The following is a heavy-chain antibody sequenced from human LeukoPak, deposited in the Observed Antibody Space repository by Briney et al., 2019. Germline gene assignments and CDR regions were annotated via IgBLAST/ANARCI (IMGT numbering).Heavy chain of an antibody. V-gene: IGHV3-30*02. J-gene: IGHJ4*02. D-gene: IGHD3-22*01. CDR1: GFIFSSYG. Sequence: GGSLRLSCAASGFIFSSYGMHWVRQAPGKGLEWVAFIRNDGSDKYYADSVKGRCTISRDNSKKTLYLQMNSLRAEDTAIYYCAKLGYLHYYDSSGPDYWGQGTLVTVSS. CDR3: AKLGYLHYYDSSGPDY. CDR2: IRNDGSDK.